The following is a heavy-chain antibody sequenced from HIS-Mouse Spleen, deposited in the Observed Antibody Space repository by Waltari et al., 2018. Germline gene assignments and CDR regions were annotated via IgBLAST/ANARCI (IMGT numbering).Heavy chain of an antibody. D-gene: IGHD3-9*01. J-gene: IGHJ4*02. CDR3: ARGYYDILTGRAHWFDY. CDR2: IYYSGST. CDR1: GGSISSYY. V-gene: IGHV4-59*01. Sequence: QVQLQESGPGLVKPSETLSLTCTVSGGSISSYYWSWIRQPPGKGLGWIGYIYYSGSTNYNPSLKSRVTISVDTSKNQFSLKLSSVTAADTAVYYCARGYYDILTGRAHWFDYWGQGTLVTVSS.